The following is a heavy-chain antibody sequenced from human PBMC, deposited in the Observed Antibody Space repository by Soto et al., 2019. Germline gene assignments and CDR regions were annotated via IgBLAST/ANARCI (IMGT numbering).Heavy chain of an antibody. CDR2: INHSGST. CDR3: ARLTSGSGSSTYYYYYYGMDV. D-gene: IGHD3-10*01. CDR1: GGSFSGYY. J-gene: IGHJ6*02. V-gene: IGHV4-34*01. Sequence: SETLSLTCAVYGGSFSGYYWSWIRQPPGKGLEWIGEINHSGSTNYNPSLKSRVTISVDTSKNQFSLKLSSVTAADTAVYYCARLTSGSGSSTYYYYYYGMDVWGQGTTVTVSS.